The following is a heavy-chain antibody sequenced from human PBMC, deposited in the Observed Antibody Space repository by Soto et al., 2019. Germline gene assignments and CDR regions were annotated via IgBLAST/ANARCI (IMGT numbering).Heavy chain of an antibody. J-gene: IGHJ4*02. D-gene: IGHD2-21*02. CDR2: INSDGSST. V-gene: IGHV3-74*01. CDR3: ARDKIAYCGGYCYSSFGD. CDR1: GFTFSSYW. Sequence: EVQLVESGGGLVQPGGSLRLSCAASGFTFSSYWMHWVRQAPGKGLVWVSRINSDGSSTSYADSVKGRFTISRDNAKNTXXPQMNSQRAEDTAVYYGARDKIAYCGGYCYSSFGDWGQGTLVTVSS.